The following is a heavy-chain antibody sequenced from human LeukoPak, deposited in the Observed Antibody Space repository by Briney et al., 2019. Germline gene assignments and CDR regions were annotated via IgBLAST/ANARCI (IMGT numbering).Heavy chain of an antibody. CDR3: AKARIAAAGTGAFDV. V-gene: IGHV3-23*01. CDR2: FSATDGSA. D-gene: IGHD6-13*01. CDR1: GFTYRNYG. J-gene: IGHJ3*01. Sequence: PGGSLRLSCVASGFTYRNYGMTWVRQAPEKGLEWVSAFSATDGSAQYAESVRGRFTISRDNSKNSLYLQMNSLRDEDTAVYFCAKARIAAAGTGAFDVWGQGTMVTVSS.